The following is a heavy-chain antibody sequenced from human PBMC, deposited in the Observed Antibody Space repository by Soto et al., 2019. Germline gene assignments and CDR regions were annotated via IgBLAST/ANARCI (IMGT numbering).Heavy chain of an antibody. CDR2: INPNSGGT. CDR1: GYTFTGYY. J-gene: IGHJ5*02. V-gene: IGHV1-2*04. Sequence: VASVKVSCKASGYTFTGYYMHWVRQAPGQGLEWMGWINPNSGGTNYAQKFQGWVTMTRDTSISTAYMELSRLRSDDTAVYYCALGIAAAGDEPVKNWFDPWGQGTLVTVSS. CDR3: ALGIAAAGDEPVKNWFDP. D-gene: IGHD6-13*01.